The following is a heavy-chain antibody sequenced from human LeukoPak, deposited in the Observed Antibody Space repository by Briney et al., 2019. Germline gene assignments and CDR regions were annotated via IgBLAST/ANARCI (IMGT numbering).Heavy chain of an antibody. CDR3: ARERVAARRGLFDT. CDR2: INPNSGGT. J-gene: IGHJ5*02. D-gene: IGHD6-6*01. CDR1: GYTFTGYY. V-gene: IGHV1-2*02. Sequence: GASVKVSCKASGYTFTGYYIHWERQAPGQGLEWKGWINPNSGGTNYAQKFQGRVTMTRDTSISTAYMELSRLRSDETAVYYCARERVAARRGLFDTWGQGTLVTVSS.